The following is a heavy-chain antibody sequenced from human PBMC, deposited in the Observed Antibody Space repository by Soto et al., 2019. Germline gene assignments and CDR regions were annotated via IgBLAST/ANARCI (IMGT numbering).Heavy chain of an antibody. CDR3: ARDQTDSGGYSDS. CDR1: GFNFSSYG. CDR2: IWNDGSNE. J-gene: IGHJ4*02. Sequence: QVQLVESGGGVVQPGGSLRLSCEASGFNFSSYGIHWVRQAPGKGLEWVAIIWNDGSNEYYADSVKGRFTISRDNSKNTVYLQVSKRRAEDTALYFCARDQTDSGGYSDSWGQGTLVTVSS. V-gene: IGHV3-33*01. D-gene: IGHD3-22*01.